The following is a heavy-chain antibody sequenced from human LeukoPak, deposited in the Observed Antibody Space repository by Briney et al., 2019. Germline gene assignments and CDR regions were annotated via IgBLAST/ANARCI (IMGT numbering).Heavy chain of an antibody. J-gene: IGHJ3*02. CDR1: GGSISSYY. CDR3: ARETITYYDFWSGRRAFLFGPFDI. V-gene: IGHV4-59*01. CDR2: IYYSGST. Sequence: NPSETLSLTCTVSGGSISSYYWSWIRQPPGKGLEWIGYIYYSGSTNYNPSLKSRVTISVDTSKNQFSLKLSSVTAADTAVYYCARETITYYDFWSGRRAFLFGPFDIWGQGTMVTVSS. D-gene: IGHD3-3*01.